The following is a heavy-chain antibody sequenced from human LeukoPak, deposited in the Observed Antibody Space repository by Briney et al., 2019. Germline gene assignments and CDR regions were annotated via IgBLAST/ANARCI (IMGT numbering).Heavy chain of an antibody. Sequence: KTSETLSLTCTVSGDSLTISSYYWTWIRQHPGKGLEWIGYIHPSGSTDYNPSLKSRLTMSLDTSQNQFSLKLTSVTAADTAIYYCARGLDGFKTGHWDQGTLVTVSS. CDR3: ARGLDGFKTGH. CDR1: GDSLTISSYY. J-gene: IGHJ4*02. V-gene: IGHV4-31*03. D-gene: IGHD5-24*01. CDR2: IHPSGST.